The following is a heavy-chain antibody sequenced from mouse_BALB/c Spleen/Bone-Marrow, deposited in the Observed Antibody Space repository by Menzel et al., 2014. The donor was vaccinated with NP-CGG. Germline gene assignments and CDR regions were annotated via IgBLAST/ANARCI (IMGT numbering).Heavy chain of an antibody. D-gene: IGHD2-12*01. CDR1: GYTFSSDY. V-gene: IGHV1S81*02. J-gene: IGHJ4*01. CDR2: INPSNGGT. Sequence: QVQLQQSGAELVKPGASVKLSCKASGYTFSSDYMYWVKRRPGQGLEWIGEINPSNGGTNFNEKFKSKATLTVDKSSSTAYMQLSSLTSEDSAVYYCTRSRRAMDYWGQGTSVTVSS. CDR3: TRSRRAMDY.